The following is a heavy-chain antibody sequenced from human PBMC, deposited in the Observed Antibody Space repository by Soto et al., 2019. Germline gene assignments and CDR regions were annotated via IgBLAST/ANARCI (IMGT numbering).Heavy chain of an antibody. CDR2: ISYDGSNK. CDR3: ARDRLAAAGPNWFDP. J-gene: IGHJ5*02. V-gene: IGHV3-30-3*01. Sequence: GGSLRLSCAASGFTFSSYAMHWVRQAPGKGLEWVAVISYDGSNKYYADSVKGRFTISRDNSKNTLYLQMNSPRAEDTAVYYCARDRLAAAGPNWFDPWGQGTLVTVSS. D-gene: IGHD6-13*01. CDR1: GFTFSSYA.